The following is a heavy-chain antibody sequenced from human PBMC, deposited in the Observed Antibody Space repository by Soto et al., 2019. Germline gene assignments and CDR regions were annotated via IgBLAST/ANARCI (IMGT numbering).Heavy chain of an antibody. CDR2: IYYSGST. CDR1: GGPISSRTYY. CDR3: ARLPDLVYYFDY. V-gene: IGHV4-61*05. J-gene: IGHJ4*02. Sequence: PSETLSLTCAVSGGPISSRTYYWSWIRQPPGKGLEWIGYIYYSGSTNYNPSLKSRVTISVDTSKNQFSLKLSSVTAADTAVYYCARLPDLVYYFDYWGQGTLVTVS.